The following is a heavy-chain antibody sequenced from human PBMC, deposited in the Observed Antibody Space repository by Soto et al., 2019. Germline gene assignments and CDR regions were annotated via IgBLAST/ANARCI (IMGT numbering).Heavy chain of an antibody. V-gene: IGHV5-51*01. CDR1: GYSFTSYW. D-gene: IGHD3-3*01. Sequence: GESLKISCKGSGYSFTSYWIGWVRQMPGKGLEWMGIIYPGDSDTRYRPSFQGQVTISADKSISTAYLQWSSLKASDTAMYYCARSPSIWSGYSQKPNWFDPWGQGTLVTVSS. J-gene: IGHJ5*02. CDR3: ARSPSIWSGYSQKPNWFDP. CDR2: IYPGDSDT.